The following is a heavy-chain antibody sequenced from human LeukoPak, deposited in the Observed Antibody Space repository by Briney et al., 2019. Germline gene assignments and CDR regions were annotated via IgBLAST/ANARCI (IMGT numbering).Heavy chain of an antibody. J-gene: IGHJ4*02. CDR3: ARGLYYYDSSGGRFDY. CDR2: TYYRSKWYN. Sequence: SQTFSLTCAISGDSVSSNSAAWNWIRQSPSRGLEWLGRTYYRSKWYNDYAVSVKSRITINPDTSKNQFSLQLNSVTPEDTAVYYCARGLYYYDSSGGRFDYWGQGTLVTVSS. CDR1: GDSVSSNSAA. D-gene: IGHD3-22*01. V-gene: IGHV6-1*01.